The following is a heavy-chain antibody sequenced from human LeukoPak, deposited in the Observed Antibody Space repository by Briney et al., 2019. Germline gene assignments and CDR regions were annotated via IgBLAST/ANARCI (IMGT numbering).Heavy chain of an antibody. D-gene: IGHD6-13*01. CDR1: GGTFSSYA. J-gene: IGHJ5*02. Sequence: SVKVSCKASGGTFSSYAISWVRQAPGQGLEWMGGNIPIFGTANYAQKFQGRVTITADESTSTAYMELSSLRSEDTAVYYCARDAGIAAAGRPNWFDPWGQGTLVTVSS. V-gene: IGHV1-69*13. CDR2: NIPIFGTA. CDR3: ARDAGIAAAGRPNWFDP.